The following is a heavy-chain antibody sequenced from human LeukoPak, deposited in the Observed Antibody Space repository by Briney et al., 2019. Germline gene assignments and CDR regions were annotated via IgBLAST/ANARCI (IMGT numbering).Heavy chain of an antibody. D-gene: IGHD2-2*01. J-gene: IGHJ5*02. Sequence: GESLKISCKASGYTFTYYWIGWVRQMPGKGLEWMAVIYPGDSRTRYNPSFQGQVTISADRSINTAYLKWSNLRASDTALYLCACRLLLGTRFEPWGQGTLVTVSS. CDR2: IYPGDSRT. CDR3: ACRLLLGTRFEP. CDR1: GYTFTYYW. V-gene: IGHV5-51*01.